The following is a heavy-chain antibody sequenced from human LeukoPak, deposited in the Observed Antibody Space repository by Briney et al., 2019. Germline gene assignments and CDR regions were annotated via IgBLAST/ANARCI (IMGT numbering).Heavy chain of an antibody. Sequence: ASVKVSCKASGYTFTGYYMHWVRQAPGQGLEWMGWISAYNGNTNYAQKLQGRVTMTTDTSTSTAYMELRSLRSDDTAVYYCARRNENCSSTSCYWEFDYWGQGTLVTVSS. V-gene: IGHV1-18*04. J-gene: IGHJ4*02. CDR2: ISAYNGNT. CDR1: GYTFTGYY. D-gene: IGHD2-2*01. CDR3: ARRNENCSSTSCYWEFDY.